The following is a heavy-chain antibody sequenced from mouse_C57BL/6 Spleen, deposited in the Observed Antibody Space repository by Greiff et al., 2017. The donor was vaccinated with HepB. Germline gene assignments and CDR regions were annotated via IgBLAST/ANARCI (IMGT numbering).Heavy chain of an antibody. V-gene: IGHV5-16*01. CDR1: GFTFSDYY. D-gene: IGHD6-1*01. CDR3: ARVCYHWYFDV. Sequence: EVQLVESEGGLVQPGSSMKLSCTASGFTFSDYYMAWVRQVPEKGLEWVANINYDGSSTYYLDSLKSRFIISRDNAKNILYLKMSSLKSEVTATYYCARVCYHWYFDVWGTGTTVTVSS. CDR2: INYDGSST. J-gene: IGHJ1*03.